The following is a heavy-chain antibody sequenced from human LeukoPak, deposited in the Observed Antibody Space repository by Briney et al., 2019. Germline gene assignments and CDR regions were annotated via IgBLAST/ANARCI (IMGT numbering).Heavy chain of an antibody. Sequence: GGSPRLSCAASGFTFSSYAMNWVRQAPGEGLEWVSGISNSGGSTYYADSVKGRFTISRDNSKNTPYLQMNSLRAEDTAVYYCAKETSSSFDYWGQGTLVTVSS. CDR2: ISNSGGST. D-gene: IGHD6-6*01. CDR1: GFTFSSYA. V-gene: IGHV3-23*01. J-gene: IGHJ4*02. CDR3: AKETSSSFDY.